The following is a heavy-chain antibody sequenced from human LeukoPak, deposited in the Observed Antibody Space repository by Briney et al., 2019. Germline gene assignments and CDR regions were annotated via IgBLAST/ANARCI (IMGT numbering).Heavy chain of an antibody. J-gene: IGHJ4*02. Sequence: ASVKVSCKASGGPFSSYAISWVRQAPGQGLEWMGGIIPIFGTANYAQKFQGRVTITTDESTSTAYMELSSLRSEDTAVYYCASGPNVLRFLYFDYWGQGTLVTVSS. D-gene: IGHD3-3*01. CDR2: IIPIFGTA. CDR1: GGPFSSYA. V-gene: IGHV1-69*05. CDR3: ASGPNVLRFLYFDY.